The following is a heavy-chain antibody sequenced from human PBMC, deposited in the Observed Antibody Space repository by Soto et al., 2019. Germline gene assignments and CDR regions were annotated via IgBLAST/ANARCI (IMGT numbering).Heavy chain of an antibody. J-gene: IGHJ4*02. CDR3: ARRPRRYQHTLSRPFAY. V-gene: IGHV1-69*02. D-gene: IGHD2-2*01. CDR1: GCTFSSYT. Sequence: SVKVSCKASGCTFSSYTISWVRQAPGQGLEWMGRIIPILGIANYAQKFQGRVTITADKSTSTAYMELSSLRSEDTAVYYCARRPRRYQHTLSRPFAYWGQGTLVTVSS. CDR2: IIPILGIA.